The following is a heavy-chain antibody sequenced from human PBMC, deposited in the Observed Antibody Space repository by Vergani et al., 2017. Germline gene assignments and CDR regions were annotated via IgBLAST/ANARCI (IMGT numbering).Heavy chain of an antibody. CDR1: GYSISSGYY. CDR3: ARGKDSGSYFDY. Sequence: QVQLQESGPGLVKPSETLSLTCTVSGYSISSGYYWGWIRQPPGKGLEWIGSIYHSGSTYYNPSLKSRVTISVDTSKNQFSLKLSSVTAADTAVYYCARGKDSGSYFDYWGQGTLVTVSS. J-gene: IGHJ4*02. V-gene: IGHV4-38-2*02. CDR2: IYHSGST. D-gene: IGHD1-26*01.